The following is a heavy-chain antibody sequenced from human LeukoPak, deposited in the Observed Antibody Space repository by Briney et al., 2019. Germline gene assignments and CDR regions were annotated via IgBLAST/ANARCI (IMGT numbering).Heavy chain of an antibody. V-gene: IGHV4-34*01. CDR1: GGSFSGYY. Sequence: SETLSLTCAVYGGSFSGYYWSWIRQPPGKGLEWIGEINHSGSTNYNPSPKSRVTISVDTSKNQFSLKLSSVTAADTAVYYCARGPITGTTRFDYWGQGTLVTVSS. D-gene: IGHD1-7*01. CDR2: INHSGST. J-gene: IGHJ4*02. CDR3: ARGPITGTTRFDY.